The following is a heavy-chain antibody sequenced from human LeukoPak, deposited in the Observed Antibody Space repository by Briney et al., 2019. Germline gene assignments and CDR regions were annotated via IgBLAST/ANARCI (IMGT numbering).Heavy chain of an antibody. V-gene: IGHV1-2*02. CDR1: GYTFTGYY. CDR2: INPNSGGT. Sequence: ASVKVSCKASGYTFTGYYMHWVRQAPGQGLEWMGWINPNSGGTNYAQKFQGRVTMTRDTSISTAYMELSRLRSDDTAVYYCAATDQDYYYYYYMDVWGKGTTVTVSS. J-gene: IGHJ6*03. CDR3: AATDQDYYYYYYMDV.